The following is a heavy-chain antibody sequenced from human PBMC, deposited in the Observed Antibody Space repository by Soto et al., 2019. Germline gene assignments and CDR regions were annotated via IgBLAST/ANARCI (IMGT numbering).Heavy chain of an antibody. Sequence: GGSLRLSCAASGFTFNRYSMNWVRQAPGKGLEWVSSISGSTNFIYYADSVKGRFTVSRDNAKNSLHLQMNSLRAEDTAVYYCARAGGSTVTTHYYYAMDVWGQGTTVTVSS. CDR1: GFTFNRYS. D-gene: IGHD4-17*01. CDR2: ISGSTNFI. J-gene: IGHJ6*02. V-gene: IGHV3-21*01. CDR3: ARAGGSTVTTHYYYAMDV.